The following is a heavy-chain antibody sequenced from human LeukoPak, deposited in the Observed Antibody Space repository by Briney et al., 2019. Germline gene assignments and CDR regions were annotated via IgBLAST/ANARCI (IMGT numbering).Heavy chain of an antibody. CDR3: ARDRKAIFGVVRASIMDV. V-gene: IGHV4-34*01. CDR2: INHSGST. CDR1: GGSFSGYY. J-gene: IGHJ6*03. Sequence: PSETLSLTCAVYGGSFSGYYWSWIRQPPGKGLEWIGEINHSGSTNYNPSLKSCVTISVDTYKNQFSLKLSSVTAADTAVYYCARDRKAIFGVVRASIMDVWGKGTTVTVSS. D-gene: IGHD3-3*01.